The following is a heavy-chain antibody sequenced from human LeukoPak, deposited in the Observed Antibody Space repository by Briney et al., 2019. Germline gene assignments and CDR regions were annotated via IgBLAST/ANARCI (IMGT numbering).Heavy chain of an antibody. CDR1: GLTVSSNC. CDR3: AKGTVGATNVGDYFDY. CDR2: IYSDDTT. J-gene: IGHJ4*02. V-gene: IGHV3-53*01. D-gene: IGHD1-26*01. Sequence: GSLRLSCAASGLTVSSNCMSWVRQAPGKGLEWVSVIYSDDTTNYADSVKGRFTISRDNSKNTLYLQMNSLRAEDTAVYYCAKGTVGATNVGDYFDYWGQGTLVTVSS.